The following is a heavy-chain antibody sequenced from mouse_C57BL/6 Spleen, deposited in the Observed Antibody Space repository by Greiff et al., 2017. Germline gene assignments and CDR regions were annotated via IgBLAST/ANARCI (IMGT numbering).Heavy chain of an antibody. D-gene: IGHD2-4*01. J-gene: IGHJ4*01. Sequence: QVQLQQSGPELVKPGASVKISCKASGYAFSSSWMNWVKQRPGKGLEWIGRIYPGDGDTNYNGKFKGNATLTADKSSRPAYMQLSSLTSEDSAVYFCASSGYDYDGYYAMDYLGQGTSVPVSS. CDR2: IYPGDGDT. V-gene: IGHV1-82*01. CDR1: GYAFSSSW. CDR3: ASSGYDYDGYYAMDY.